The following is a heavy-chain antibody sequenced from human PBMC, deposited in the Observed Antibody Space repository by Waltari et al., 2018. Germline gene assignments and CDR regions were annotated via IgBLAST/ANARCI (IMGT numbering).Heavy chain of an antibody. CDR2: TYYESKWYY. CDR3: VRDDWGSHRDFDY. CDR1: GASVSSNSAA. D-gene: IGHD7-27*01. J-gene: IGHJ4*02. Sequence: QVQLQQSGPGLVKPSQTLSLTCAISGASVSSNSAAWGWIRQSPSRGLEWLGRTYYESKWYYNYALSVKSRIIINPDTSKNQFSLQLNSVTPEDTAVYYCVRDDWGSHRDFDYWGQGTLVTVSS. V-gene: IGHV6-1*01.